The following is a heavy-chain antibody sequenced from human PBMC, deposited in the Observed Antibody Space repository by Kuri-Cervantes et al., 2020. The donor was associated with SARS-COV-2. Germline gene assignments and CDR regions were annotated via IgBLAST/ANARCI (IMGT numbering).Heavy chain of an antibody. V-gene: IGHV4-34*01. J-gene: IGHJ4*02. D-gene: IGHD3-3*01. CDR2: INHSGST. Sequence: SETLSLTCAVYGGSFSGYYWSWIRQPPGKGLEWIGEINHSGSTNYNPSLKSRVTISVDTSKNQFSLKLSSVTAADTAVYYCVRNLEWLLYPDYWGQGTLVTVSS. CDR1: GGSFSGYY. CDR3: VRNLEWLLYPDY.